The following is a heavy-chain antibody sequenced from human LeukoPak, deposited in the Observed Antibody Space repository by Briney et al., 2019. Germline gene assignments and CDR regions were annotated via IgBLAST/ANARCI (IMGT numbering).Heavy chain of an antibody. CDR3: ARGGGLDV. Sequence: GGSLRLSCAASGFTFSTYTIHWVRQAPGKGLEWVAVISNDGHFKYYADSVKGRFTISRDNAKNSLYLQMSNLRAEDTAVYFCARGGGLDVWGQGATVTVSS. J-gene: IGHJ6*02. V-gene: IGHV3-30-3*01. D-gene: IGHD3-16*01. CDR2: ISNDGHFK. CDR1: GFTFSTYT.